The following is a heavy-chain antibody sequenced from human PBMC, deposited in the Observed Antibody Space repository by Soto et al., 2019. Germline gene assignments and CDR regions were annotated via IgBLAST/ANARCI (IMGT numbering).Heavy chain of an antibody. CDR2: LSAGGTSA. J-gene: IGHJ4*02. D-gene: IGHD4-17*01. V-gene: IGHV3-23*01. CDR1: GFTFSSYA. Sequence: EVQLLESGGDLVQPGGSLRLSCAASGFTFSSYAMSWVRQAPGKGLEWVSALSAGGTSAYYTVSVEGRFTISRDNSKNILYLKMNSLKADDTAVYYCARGTYGDYDFWGQGTLVTVSS. CDR3: ARGTYGDYDF.